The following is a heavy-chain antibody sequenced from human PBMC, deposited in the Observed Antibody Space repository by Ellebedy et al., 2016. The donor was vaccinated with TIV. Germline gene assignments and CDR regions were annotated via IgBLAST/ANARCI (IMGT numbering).Heavy chain of an antibody. CDR2: IYYSGST. D-gene: IGHD3-10*01. V-gene: IGHV4-31*01. Sequence: LRLSCTVSGGSISSGGYYWSWIRQHPGKGLEWIGYIYYSGSTYYNPSLKSLVTISVDTSKNQFSLKLSSVTAADTAVYYCARLAGSGIKNWFDPWGQGTLVTVSS. CDR3: ARLAGSGIKNWFDP. CDR1: GGSISSGGYY. J-gene: IGHJ5*02.